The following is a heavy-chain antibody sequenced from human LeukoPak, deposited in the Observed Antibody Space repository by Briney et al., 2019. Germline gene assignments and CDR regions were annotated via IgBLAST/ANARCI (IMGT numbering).Heavy chain of an antibody. CDR1: GGSISSGSYY. J-gene: IGHJ4*02. CDR3: ASGLRYFDLYY. CDR2: IYTSGST. D-gene: IGHD3-9*01. Sequence: SQTLSLTCTISGGSISSGSYYWSWIRQPAGRGLEWIGRIYTSGSTNYNPSLKSRVTISVDTSKNQFSLKLSSVTAADTAVYYCASGLRYFDLYYWGQGTLVTVSS. V-gene: IGHV4-61*02.